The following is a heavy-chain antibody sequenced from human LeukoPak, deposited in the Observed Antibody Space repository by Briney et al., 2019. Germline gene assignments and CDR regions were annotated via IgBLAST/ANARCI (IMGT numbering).Heavy chain of an antibody. V-gene: IGHV3-23*01. CDR1: GFTFSSYA. J-gene: IGHJ4*02. CDR2: ISGSGGST. D-gene: IGHD2-15*01. CDR3: ANLAQAAFSY. Sequence: GGSLTLSCAASGFTFSSYAMSWVRQAPGKGLEWVSAISGSGGSTYYADSAKGRFTISRDNSKNTLYLQMNSLRAEDTAVYYCANLAQAAFSYWGQGTLVTVSS.